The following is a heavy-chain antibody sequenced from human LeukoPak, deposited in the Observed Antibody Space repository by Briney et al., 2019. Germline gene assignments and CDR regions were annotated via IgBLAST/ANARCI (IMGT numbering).Heavy chain of an antibody. Sequence: SETLSLTCTVSGGSISSYYWSWIRQPPRKGLEWIGYIYYSGSTNYNPSLKSRVTISVDTSKNQFSLKLSSVTAADTAVYYCARDGGYSYGPVYYYYGMDVWGQGTTVTVSS. CDR2: IYYSGST. CDR3: ARDGGYSYGPVYYYYGMDV. CDR1: GGSISSYY. V-gene: IGHV4-59*12. D-gene: IGHD5-18*01. J-gene: IGHJ6*02.